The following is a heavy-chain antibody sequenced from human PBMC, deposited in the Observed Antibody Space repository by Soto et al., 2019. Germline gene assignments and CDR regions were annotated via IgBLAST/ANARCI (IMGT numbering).Heavy chain of an antibody. CDR1: GFTFTTYG. V-gene: IGHV3-30*03. Sequence: QVQLVESGEDVVQPGRSLRLSCSASGFTFTTYGMHWVRQGPGKGLEWLAVISNAGSTQYYADSVMGRFTSSRDNSKNTLYLQMDSLRTDDTAVYYCASSGSGQWLAGDYWGQGTLITVSS. CDR2: ISNAGSTQ. CDR3: ASSGSGQWLAGDY. D-gene: IGHD6-19*01. J-gene: IGHJ4*02.